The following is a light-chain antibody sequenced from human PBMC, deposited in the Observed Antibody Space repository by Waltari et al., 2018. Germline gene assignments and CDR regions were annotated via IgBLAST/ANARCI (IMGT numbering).Light chain of an antibody. V-gene: IGLV1-40*01. J-gene: IGLJ2*01. CDR3: QSFDTNLGVL. Sequence: QSALTQPPSVSGAPGQRVTISCTGRSSNMGAGYDVNWYQQLPGTAPKLLILGNIYRPSGVPDRFSASKSGTSAALAIIGLQAEDEGSYYCQSFDTNLGVLFGGGTKLTVL. CDR1: SSNMGAGYD. CDR2: GNI.